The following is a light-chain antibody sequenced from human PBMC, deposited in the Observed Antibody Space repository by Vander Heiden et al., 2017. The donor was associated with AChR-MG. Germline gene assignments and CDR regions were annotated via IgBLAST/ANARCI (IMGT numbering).Light chain of an antibody. Sequence: DIQMTQSPSSLSASVGDRVTITCQASQDISNYLNWYQQKPGKDPKLLIYDASNLETGVPSRFSGSGSGTDFTFTISSLQPEDIATYYCQQDDNLPLTFGGGTKVEIK. J-gene: IGKJ4*01. CDR2: DAS. CDR1: QDISNY. V-gene: IGKV1-33*01. CDR3: QQDDNLPLT.